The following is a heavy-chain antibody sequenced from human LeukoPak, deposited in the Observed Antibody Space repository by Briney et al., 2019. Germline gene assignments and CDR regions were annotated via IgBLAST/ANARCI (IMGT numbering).Heavy chain of an antibody. J-gene: IGHJ4*02. D-gene: IGHD3-9*01. V-gene: IGHV3-23*01. Sequence: PGGSLRLSCAASGFTFSSYAMSWVRQAPGKGLEWVSAISGSGGSTYYADSVKGRFTISRDNSKRTVYLQMNSLTTEDTAIYYCAKDADLLTNFPYYFDSWGQGTLVTVSS. CDR1: GFTFSSYA. CDR2: ISGSGGST. CDR3: AKDADLLTNFPYYFDS.